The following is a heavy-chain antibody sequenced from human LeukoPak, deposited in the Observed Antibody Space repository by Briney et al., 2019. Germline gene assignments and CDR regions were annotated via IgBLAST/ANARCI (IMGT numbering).Heavy chain of an antibody. CDR3: ARAPKLGILYFDY. CDR1: GGTFSSYA. V-gene: IGHV1-69*05. Sequence: ASVKVSCRASGGTFSSYAISWVRQAPGQGLEWMGGIIPIFGTANYAQKFQGRVTITTDESTSTAYMELSSLRSEDTAVYYCARAPKLGILYFDYWGQGTLVTVSS. J-gene: IGHJ4*02. CDR2: IIPIFGTA. D-gene: IGHD7-27*01.